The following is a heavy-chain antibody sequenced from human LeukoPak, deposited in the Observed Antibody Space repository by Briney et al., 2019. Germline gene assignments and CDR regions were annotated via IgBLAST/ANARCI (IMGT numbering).Heavy chain of an antibody. J-gene: IGHJ3*02. CDR1: GFTFSSYA. D-gene: IGHD2-15*01. CDR2: ISGSGGST. Sequence: GGSLRLSCAASGFTFSSYAMSWVRQAPGKGLEWVSAISGSGGSTYYSDSVKGRFTISRDNSKNTLYLQMNSLRAEDTAVYYCAKEGALGYCXXXXXXXAFDXXGXXXXVT. CDR3: AKEGALGYCXXXXXXXAFDX. V-gene: IGHV3-23*01.